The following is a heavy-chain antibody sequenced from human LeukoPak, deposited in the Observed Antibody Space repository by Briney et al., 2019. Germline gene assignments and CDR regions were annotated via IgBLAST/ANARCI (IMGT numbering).Heavy chain of an antibody. CDR1: GFTFDDYA. D-gene: IGHD5-18*01. Sequence: GGSLRLSCAASGFTFDDYAMNWVRQVPGRGLEWVSGINWNGRITEYADSVKDRFTISRQNTKNSLYLYMNNLGGEDTALYFCARGSVQLWLRDTYYYMDVWGRGTTVTVSS. V-gene: IGHV3-20*04. CDR3: ARGSVQLWLRDTYYYMDV. CDR2: INWNGRIT. J-gene: IGHJ6*03.